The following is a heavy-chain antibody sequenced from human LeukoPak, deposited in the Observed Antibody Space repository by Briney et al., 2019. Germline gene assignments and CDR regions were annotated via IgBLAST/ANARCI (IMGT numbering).Heavy chain of an antibody. CDR3: ARVRVSSGSHPWYFDY. D-gene: IGHD3-22*01. CDR1: RGSISSYY. Sequence: ESGPTLVKPSETLSLTCTVSRGSISSYYWSWIRQPPGQGLEWIGYIYYSGSTDYNPSLKSRVNISVDTSKNQFSLKLSSVTAADTAVYFCARVRVSSGSHPWYFDYWGQGTLVTVSS. V-gene: IGHV4-59*01. CDR2: IYYSGST. J-gene: IGHJ4*02.